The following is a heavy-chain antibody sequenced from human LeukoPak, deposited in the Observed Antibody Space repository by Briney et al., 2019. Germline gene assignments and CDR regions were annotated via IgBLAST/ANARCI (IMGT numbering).Heavy chain of an antibody. Sequence: GGSLRLSCAASGFTFSSYWMSWVRQAPGKGLEWVANIKQDGSEKYYVDSVKGRFTISSDNAKNSLYLQMNSLRAEDTAVYYCARLRYNWNEEYGMDVWGQGTTVTVSS. CDR3: ARLRYNWNEEYGMDV. CDR2: IKQDGSEK. V-gene: IGHV3-7*01. J-gene: IGHJ6*02. CDR1: GFTFSSYW. D-gene: IGHD1-1*01.